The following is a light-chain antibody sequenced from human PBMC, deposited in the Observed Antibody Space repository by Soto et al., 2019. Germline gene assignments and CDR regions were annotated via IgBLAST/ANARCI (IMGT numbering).Light chain of an antibody. CDR3: QQYDSSSPT. CDR1: QNISVW. J-gene: IGKJ2*01. V-gene: IGKV1-5*01. Sequence: DIQMTQSPSTLSASVGDGVTITCRASQNISVWLAWYQQRPGKAPKFLMYDASSLETGVPSRFSGSGSGTEFTITIRILPPDDSATYYCQQYDSSSPTFGQGTKLEIK. CDR2: DAS.